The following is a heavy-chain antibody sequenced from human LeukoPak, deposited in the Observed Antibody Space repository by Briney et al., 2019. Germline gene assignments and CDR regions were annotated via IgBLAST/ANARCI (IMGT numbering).Heavy chain of an antibody. CDR2: IYPGDSDT. J-gene: IGHJ6*02. V-gene: IGHV5-51*01. D-gene: IGHD2-15*01. CDR3: ARHKWVVSFYYGTDV. CDR1: GYSFTNFW. Sequence: GESLKISCKGSGYSFTNFWIAWVRQMPGKGLEWMGIIYPGDSDTRYSPSFQGQVTISADKSTSTAYLQWSGLKASDTAMYFCARHKWVVSFYYGTDVWGQGTTVIVSS.